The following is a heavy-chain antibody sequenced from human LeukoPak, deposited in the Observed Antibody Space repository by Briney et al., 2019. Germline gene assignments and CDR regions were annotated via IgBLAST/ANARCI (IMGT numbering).Heavy chain of an antibody. Sequence: GGSLTLSCATSGFTFTTYWMNWVRQAPGKGLEWVANIKQDGSEKYYVDSVKGRFTISRDNSKNTLYLQMNSLRAEDTAVYYCARGGYSGYDGAFDIWGQGTMVTVSS. J-gene: IGHJ3*02. CDR2: IKQDGSEK. CDR3: ARGGYSGYDGAFDI. D-gene: IGHD5-12*01. CDR1: GFTFTTYW. V-gene: IGHV3-7*04.